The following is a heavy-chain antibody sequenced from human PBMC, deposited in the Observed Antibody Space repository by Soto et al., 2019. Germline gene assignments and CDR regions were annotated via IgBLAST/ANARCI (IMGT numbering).Heavy chain of an antibody. V-gene: IGHV3-33*01. CDR1: GFSFSSYG. J-gene: IGHJ4*02. D-gene: IGHD6-19*01. CDR3: ATAGYSNDWYFNY. CDR2: IWFDGNNR. Sequence: GGSLRLSCAASGFSFSSYGIHWFRQAPGRGLEWVAVIWFDGNNRYYADSVRGRFTISRDNSKNTLFLQMSSLRVDDTTVYYCATAGYSNDWYFNYWGQGTLVTVSS.